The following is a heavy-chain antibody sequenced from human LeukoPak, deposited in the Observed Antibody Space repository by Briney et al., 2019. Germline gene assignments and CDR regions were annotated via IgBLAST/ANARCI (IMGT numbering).Heavy chain of an antibody. CDR2: IYTSGST. CDR3: ARVQEDSYGYVEGFDP. D-gene: IGHD5-18*01. Sequence: PETLSLTCTVSGGSISSYYWSWIRQPPGKGLEWIGYIYTSGSTNYNPSLKSRVTVSVDTSKNQFSLKLSSVTAADTAVYYCARVQEDSYGYVEGFDPWGQGTLVTVSS. V-gene: IGHV4-4*09. J-gene: IGHJ5*02. CDR1: GGSISSYY.